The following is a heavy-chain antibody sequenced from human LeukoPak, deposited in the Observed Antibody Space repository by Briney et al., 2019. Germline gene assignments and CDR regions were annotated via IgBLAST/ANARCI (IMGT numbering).Heavy chain of an antibody. V-gene: IGHV3-72*01. D-gene: IGHD2-2*01. J-gene: IGHJ3*02. CDR2: SRNKANSYTT. CDR1: GFTFSDHY. Sequence: GGSLRLSCAASGFTFSDHYMDWVRQAPGKGLEWVGRSRNKANSYTTEYAASVKGRFTISRADSENSLYLQMNSLKTEDTAVYYCARVRYCSSTTCRGAFDIWGQGTMVTVSS. CDR3: ARVRYCSSTTCRGAFDI.